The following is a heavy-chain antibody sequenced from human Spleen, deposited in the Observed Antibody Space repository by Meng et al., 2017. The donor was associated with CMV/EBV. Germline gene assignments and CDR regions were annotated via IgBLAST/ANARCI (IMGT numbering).Heavy chain of an antibody. CDR3: VRGYIYVDFYFYGMDV. V-gene: IGHV3-13*01. D-gene: IGHD5-18*01. J-gene: IGHJ6*02. Sequence: GESLKISCAASGFTFSSYDMHWVRQATGKGLEWVSAIGTAGDTYYPGSVKGRFTISRDNSKYTLYLQMHSLRAEDAAVYYCVRGYIYVDFYFYGMDVWGQGTTVTVSS. CDR1: GFTFSSYD. CDR2: IGTAGDT.